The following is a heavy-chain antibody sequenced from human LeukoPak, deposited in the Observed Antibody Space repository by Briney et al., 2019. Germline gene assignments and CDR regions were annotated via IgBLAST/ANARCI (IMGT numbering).Heavy chain of an antibody. J-gene: IGHJ6*02. CDR3: ARVEPYSYYFGMDV. CDR1: GGSISTYY. V-gene: IGHV4-4*08. CDR2: IHDTGST. Sequence: SETLSLTCTVSGGSISTYYWSWIRQSPGKGLDWIGYIHDTGSTNYNPSLKSRVSISVARSKSQFPLHLSSVNAADSAVYFCARVEPYSYYFGMDVWGRGTTVTVSS. D-gene: IGHD1-26*01.